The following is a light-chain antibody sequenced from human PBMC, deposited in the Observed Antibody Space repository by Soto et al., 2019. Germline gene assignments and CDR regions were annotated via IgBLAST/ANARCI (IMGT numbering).Light chain of an antibody. Sequence: QSMLTQPPSVSGAPGQRVTISCTGSSSNIGAGYAVHWYQQRPGTATKLLISDNNNRPSVVPDRFSGSTNATSASLPITGLQAEDEEDYFCWSYYNSHDCDVVFGGGTKLTVL. CDR1: SSNIGAGYA. CDR3: WSYYNSHDCDVV. V-gene: IGLV1-40*01. J-gene: IGLJ2*01. CDR2: DNN.